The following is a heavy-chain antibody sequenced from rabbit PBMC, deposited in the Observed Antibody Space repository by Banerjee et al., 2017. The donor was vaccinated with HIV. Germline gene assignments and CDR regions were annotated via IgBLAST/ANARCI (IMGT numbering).Heavy chain of an antibody. CDR2: IYAGSNSCT. D-gene: IGHD7-1*01. Sequence: QEQLVESGGGLVTLGGSLKLSCKASGIDFSSGYDMCWVRQAPGKGREWIACIYAGSNSCTYDASWAKGRFTISKTSSTTVTLQMTSLTAADTATYFCARGAGYTGSNLWGPGTLVTVS. V-gene: IGHV1S45*01. CDR1: GIDFSSGYD. CDR3: ARGAGYTGSNL. J-gene: IGHJ4*01.